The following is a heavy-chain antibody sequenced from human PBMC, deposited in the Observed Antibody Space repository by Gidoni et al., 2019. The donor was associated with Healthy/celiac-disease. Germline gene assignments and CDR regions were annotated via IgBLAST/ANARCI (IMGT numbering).Heavy chain of an antibody. V-gene: IGHV3-23*01. Sequence: EVQLLESGGGLVQPGGSLRLSCAASGFPFSSYAMSWVRQAPGKGLEWVSAIRGSGGSTYYADSVKGRVTISRDNSKNTLYLQMNSLRAEDKGVYYCAKGMGYSSSSGAFYHRGQGTPVTGSS. D-gene: IGHD6-6*01. J-gene: IGHJ4*02. CDR3: AKGMGYSSSSGAFYH. CDR2: IRGSGGST. CDR1: GFPFSSYA.